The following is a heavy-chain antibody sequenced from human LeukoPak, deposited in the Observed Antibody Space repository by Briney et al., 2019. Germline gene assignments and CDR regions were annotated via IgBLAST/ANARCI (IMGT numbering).Heavy chain of an antibody. CDR3: ARENSGSFAGAFDI. Sequence: GASVKVSCKASGGTFSSYAISWVRQAPGQGLEWMGGIIPIFGTANYAQKFQGRVTITTDESTSTAYMELSSLRSEDTAVYYCARENSGSFAGAFDIWGQGTMVTVSS. CDR2: IIPIFGTA. V-gene: IGHV1-69*05. CDR1: GGTFSSYA. D-gene: IGHD1-26*01. J-gene: IGHJ3*02.